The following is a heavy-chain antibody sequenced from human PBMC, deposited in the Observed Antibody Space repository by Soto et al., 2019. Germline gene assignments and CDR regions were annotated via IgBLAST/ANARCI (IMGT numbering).Heavy chain of an antibody. CDR2: VYYSGST. D-gene: IGHD2-15*01. J-gene: IGHJ4*02. Sequence: PSETLSLTCTVSGHSISRYYWSWIRQPPGKGLEWIGYVYYSGSTNYNPSLKSRVTISVDTSKNQFSLKLSSVTAADTAVYYCARDGHGGNQFDYWGQGTLVTVSS. V-gene: IGHV4-59*01. CDR3: ARDGHGGNQFDY. CDR1: GHSISRYY.